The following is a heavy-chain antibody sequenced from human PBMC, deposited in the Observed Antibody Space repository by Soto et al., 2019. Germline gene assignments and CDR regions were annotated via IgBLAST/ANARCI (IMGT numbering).Heavy chain of an antibody. CDR2: IRGNGAST. V-gene: IGHV3-23*01. Sequence: VESLILSCAASGFTFSSYAMSWVRQAPGEGLEWVSAIRGNGASTYYADAVKGRFTISRDNSKNTLYLQMNSLRAEDTAVYYCAKDSRFYYDSTGHYLPINWYFDLWGRGSLVTVSS. CDR1: GFTFSSYA. CDR3: AKDSRFYYDSTGHYLPINWYFDL. J-gene: IGHJ2*01. D-gene: IGHD3-22*01.